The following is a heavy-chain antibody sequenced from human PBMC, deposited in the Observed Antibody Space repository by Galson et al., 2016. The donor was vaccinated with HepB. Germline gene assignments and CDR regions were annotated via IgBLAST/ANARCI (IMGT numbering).Heavy chain of an antibody. D-gene: IGHD2-2*01. CDR1: GYTFTSYG. CDR2: ISAYNGNT. CDR3: ARVEGGYISVVPAYGFDI. J-gene: IGHJ3*02. V-gene: IGHV1-18*04. Sequence: SVKVSCKASGYTFTSYGINWVRQAPGQGLEWMGWISAYNGNTNYAQNLQGRVTMTTDTSTSTAYMELRGLRSDDTAVYYCARVEGGYISVVPAYGFDIWGQGTMVTVSS.